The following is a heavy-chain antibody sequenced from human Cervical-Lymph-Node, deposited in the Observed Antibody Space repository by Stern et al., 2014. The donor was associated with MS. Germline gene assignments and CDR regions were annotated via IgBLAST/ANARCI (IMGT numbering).Heavy chain of an antibody. V-gene: IGHV3-23*04. CDR3: AQGNILDY. D-gene: IGHD2-2*02. CDR1: GFTFSSYA. J-gene: IGHJ4*02. Sequence: EVQLVQSGGGLVQPGGSLRLSCAASGFTFSSYAMSWVRQAPGKGLEWVSTISVSRSSTYYADSVNGRFSISRDNSKNTLFLQMNSLRAEDSAVYYCAQGNILDYWGQGTLVTVSS. CDR2: ISVSRSST.